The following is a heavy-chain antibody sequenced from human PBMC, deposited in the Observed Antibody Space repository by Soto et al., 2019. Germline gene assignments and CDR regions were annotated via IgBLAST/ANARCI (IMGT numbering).Heavy chain of an antibody. CDR1: GGSISSSSYY. V-gene: IGHV4-39*01. J-gene: IGHJ6*03. CDR3: ARLRNYYGSGSYPEPYYYYYMDV. Sequence: SETLSLTCTVSGGSISSSSYYWGWIRQPPGKGLEWIGSIYYSGSNYYNPSLKSRVTISVDTSKNQFSLKLSSVTAADTAVYYCARLRNYYGSGSYPEPYYYYYMDVWGKGTTVTVSS. CDR2: IYYSGSN. D-gene: IGHD3-10*01.